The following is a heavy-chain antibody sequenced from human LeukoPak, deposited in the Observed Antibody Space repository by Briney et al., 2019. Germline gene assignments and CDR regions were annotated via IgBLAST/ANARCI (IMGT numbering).Heavy chain of an antibody. CDR1: GGSIGSYF. J-gene: IGHJ5*02. V-gene: IGHV4-4*07. CDR2: IYNTGST. CDR3: ARGGWFDP. Sequence: PSETLSLTCTVSGGSIGSYFWSWIRQPAGKGLEWIGRIYNTGSTDYNPSLKSRVAMSVDTSKNQFSLKLRSLTAADTAVYYCARGGWFDPWGPGTLVTVSS.